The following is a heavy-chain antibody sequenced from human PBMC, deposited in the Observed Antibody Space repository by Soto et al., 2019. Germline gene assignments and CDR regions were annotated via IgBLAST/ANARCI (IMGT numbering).Heavy chain of an antibody. CDR1: GGTFSSYA. J-gene: IGHJ4*02. Sequence: QVQLVQSGAEVKKPGSSVTVSCKASGGTFSSYAISWVRQAPGQGLVWMGGIIPIFGAANSAQKFTGRDTITANKSTSTAYRELSRLRSEDTAVYYCARGRQQRVDTPFDYWGQGTLVTVS. D-gene: IGHD6-13*01. V-gene: IGHV1-69*06. CDR3: ARGRQQRVDTPFDY. CDR2: IIPIFGAA.